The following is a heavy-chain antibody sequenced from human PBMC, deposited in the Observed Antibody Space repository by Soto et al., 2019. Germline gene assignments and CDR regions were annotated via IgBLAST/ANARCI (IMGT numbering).Heavy chain of an antibody. CDR3: ARDPATFGVPTPCMDV. CDR2: ISYDGSNK. Sequence: PGGSLRLSCAASGFTFSSYAMHWVRQAPGKGLEWVAVISYDGSNKYYADSVKGRFTISRDNSKNTLYLQMNSLRAEDTAVYYCARDPATFGVPTPCMDVWGQGTTVTVSS. D-gene: IGHD3-3*01. V-gene: IGHV3-30-3*01. CDR1: GFTFSSYA. J-gene: IGHJ6*02.